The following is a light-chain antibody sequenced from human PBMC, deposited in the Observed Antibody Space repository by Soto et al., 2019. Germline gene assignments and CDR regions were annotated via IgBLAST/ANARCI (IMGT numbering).Light chain of an antibody. J-gene: IGKJ4*01. CDR1: QSLLDSNGYNY. CDR2: LGS. V-gene: IGKV2-28*01. CDR3: MQAVHAPLT. Sequence: DIVMTQSPLSLPVTPGEPASISCSSSQSLLDSNGYNYLDWYLQKPGQSPQLLIYLGSNRASGVHDRFSGSGSGTDFTLQKSRVDVEDGGIYDFMQAVHAPLTFGGGSRGEMK.